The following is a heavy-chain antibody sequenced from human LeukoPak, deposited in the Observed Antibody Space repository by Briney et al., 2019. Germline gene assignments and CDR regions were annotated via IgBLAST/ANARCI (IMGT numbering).Heavy chain of an antibody. CDR1: GFTFSMYW. CDR2: IKSDGST. D-gene: IGHD3-10*01. V-gene: IGHV3-74*01. J-gene: IGHJ1*01. CDR3: TRAPSEIGSYYPEYFRH. Sequence: GGSLRLFCAASGFTFSMYWMHWVRQAPGKGLVWVSRIKSDGSTNYADSVKGRFTISRDNAKNTVSLQMNSLRPEDTGVYYCTRAPSEIGSYYPEYFRHWGQGTLVTVSS.